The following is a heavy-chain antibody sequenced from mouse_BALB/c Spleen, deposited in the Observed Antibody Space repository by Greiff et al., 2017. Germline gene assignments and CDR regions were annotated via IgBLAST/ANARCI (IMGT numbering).Heavy chain of an antibody. CDR1: GYTFTSYW. V-gene: IGHV1-7*01. D-gene: IGHD1-1*01. J-gene: IGHJ4*01. CDR2: INPSTGYT. Sequence: QVQLQQSGAELAKPGASVKMSCKASGYTFTSYWMHWVKQRPGQGLEWIGYINPSTGYTEYNQKFKDKATLTADKSSSTAYMQLSSLTSEDSAVYYCARRNYYGGYYYAMDYWGQGTSVTVSS. CDR3: ARRNYYGGYYYAMDY.